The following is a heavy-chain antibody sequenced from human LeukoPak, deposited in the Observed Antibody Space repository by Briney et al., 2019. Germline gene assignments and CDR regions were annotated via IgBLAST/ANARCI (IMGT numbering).Heavy chain of an antibody. V-gene: IGHV3-48*03. CDR3: AREGGEWELLRTFDY. D-gene: IGHD1-26*01. Sequence: QPGGSLRLSCAASGFTFSSYEMNWVRQAPGKGLERVSYISSSGSTIYYADSVKGRFTISRDNAKNSLYLQMNSLRAEDTAVYYCAREGGEWELLRTFDYWGQGTLVTVSS. J-gene: IGHJ4*02. CDR2: ISSSGSTI. CDR1: GFTFSSYE.